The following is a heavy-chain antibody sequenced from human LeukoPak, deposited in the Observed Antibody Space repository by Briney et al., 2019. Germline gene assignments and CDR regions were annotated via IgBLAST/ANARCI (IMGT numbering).Heavy chain of an antibody. CDR1: GDITHY. Sequence: SETLSLTCTVSGDITHYWGWIRQPPGKGLECIGSIYFSGSVYYNPSLRSRVTISLDTSTKQLSLKLTSVTAADTAIYYCAKHNGGGIVSYVAPGPPDYFDHWGRGALVTVSS. D-gene: IGHD1-26*01. V-gene: IGHV4-39*01. J-gene: IGHJ4*02. CDR2: IYFSGSV. CDR3: AKHNGGGIVSYVAPGPPDYFDH.